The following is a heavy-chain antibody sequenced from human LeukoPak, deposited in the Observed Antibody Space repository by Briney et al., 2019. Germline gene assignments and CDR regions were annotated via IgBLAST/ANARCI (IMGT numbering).Heavy chain of an antibody. CDR2: INHSGST. J-gene: IGHJ3*02. CDR1: GFTFSSYA. D-gene: IGHD6-13*01. V-gene: IGHV4-34*01. CDR3: ARRKFSGYSSSWGAFDI. Sequence: GSLRLSCAASGFTFSSYAMSWIRQPPGKGLEWIGEINHSGSTNYNPSLKSRVTISVDTSKNQFSLKLSSVTAADTAVYYCARRKFSGYSSSWGAFDIWGQGTMVTVSS.